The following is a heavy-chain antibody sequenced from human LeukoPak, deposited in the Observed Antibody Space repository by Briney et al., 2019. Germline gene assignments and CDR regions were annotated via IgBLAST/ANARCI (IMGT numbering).Heavy chain of an antibody. V-gene: IGHV3-33*08. J-gene: IGHJ5*02. CDR1: GFTFSSYS. D-gene: IGHD3-3*02. CDR3: ARARPLTVSSYGVYWFDP. Sequence: GSLRLSCAASGFTFSSYSMHWVRQAPGKGLEWVAVIWYDGSNKYYADSVKGRFTISRDNSKNTLYLQMNSLRAEDTAVYYCARARPLTVSSYGVYWFDPWGQGTLVTVSS. CDR2: IWYDGSNK.